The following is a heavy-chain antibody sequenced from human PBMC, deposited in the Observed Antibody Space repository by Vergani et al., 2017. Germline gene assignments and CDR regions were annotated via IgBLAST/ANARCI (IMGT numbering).Heavy chain of an antibody. Sequence: QVQLQESGPGLVKPSETLSLTCTVSGGSISSYYWSWIRQPPGKGLEWIGYIYYSGSTNYNPSLKSRVTISVDTSKNQFSLKLSSVTAADTAVYYCARMEAYSNYYYGMDGCDQGTTVTAS. CDR1: GGSISSYY. CDR2: IYYSGST. V-gene: IGHV4-59*01. J-gene: IGHJ6*02. D-gene: IGHD4-11*01. CDR3: ARMEAYSNYYYGMDG.